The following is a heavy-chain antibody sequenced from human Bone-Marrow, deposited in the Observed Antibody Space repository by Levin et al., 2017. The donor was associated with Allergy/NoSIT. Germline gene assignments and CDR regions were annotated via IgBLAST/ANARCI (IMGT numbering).Heavy chain of an antibody. J-gene: IGHJ5*02. D-gene: IGHD5-24*01. Sequence: SETLSLTCAVYGGSFSGYYWSWIRQPPGKGLEWIGEINHSGSTNYNPSSKSRVTISVDTSKNQFSLKLSSVTAGDTAVYYCARGCAIREMEWFEPWGRRTLV. CDR3: ARGCAIREMEWFEP. CDR2: INHSGST. V-gene: IGHV4-34*01. CDR1: GGSFSGYY.